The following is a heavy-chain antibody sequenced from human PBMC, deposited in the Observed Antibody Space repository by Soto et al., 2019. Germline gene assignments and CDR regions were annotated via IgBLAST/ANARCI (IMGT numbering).Heavy chain of an antibody. CDR3: AKDTRRYSSGFDNFDY. D-gene: IGHD6-19*01. CDR2: IGGSGGST. V-gene: IGHV3-23*01. Sequence: PGGSLRLSCAASGFTFSSYAMSWVRQAPGKGLEWVSAIGGSGGSTYYADSVKGRFTISRDNSKNTLYLQMNSLRAEDTAVYYCAKDTRRYSSGFDNFDYWGQGTLVTVSS. CDR1: GFTFSSYA. J-gene: IGHJ4*02.